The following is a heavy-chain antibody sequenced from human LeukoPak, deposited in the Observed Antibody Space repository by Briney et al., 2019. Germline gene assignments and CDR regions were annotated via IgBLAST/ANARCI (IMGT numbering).Heavy chain of an antibody. Sequence: GGSLRLSCVASGFTFSTYGMHWVRQAPGKGLEWVAVIWYDGSNKYYGDSVKGRFTISRDNAENSLYLQMNSLRAEDTAVYYCASVGFRPPNRLYWGQGTLVTVSS. V-gene: IGHV3-33*01. CDR2: IWYDGSNK. CDR1: GFTFSTYG. CDR3: ASVGFRPPNRLY. D-gene: IGHD2/OR15-2a*01. J-gene: IGHJ4*02.